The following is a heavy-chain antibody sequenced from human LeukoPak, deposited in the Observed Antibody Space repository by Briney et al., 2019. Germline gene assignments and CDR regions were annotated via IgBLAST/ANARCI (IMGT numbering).Heavy chain of an antibody. J-gene: IGHJ4*02. V-gene: IGHV3-21*04. Sequence: GGSLRLSCAASGFTFSRYSMNWVRQAPGKGLAWVSSISISSNYIYYTDSAKGRFTISRDNAKNSLYLQMNSLRVEDTAFYYFAKVKGWWPPPWADYWGRGPLVTVSS. CDR2: ISISSNYI. CDR1: GFTFSRYS. D-gene: IGHD2-15*01. CDR3: AKVKGWWPPPWADY.